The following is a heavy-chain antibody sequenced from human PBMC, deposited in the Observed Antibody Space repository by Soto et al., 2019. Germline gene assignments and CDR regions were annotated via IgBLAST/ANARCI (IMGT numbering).Heavy chain of an antibody. CDR3: AKDVEDCSGGSCYPGYAFDI. V-gene: IGHV3-23*01. J-gene: IGHJ3*02. D-gene: IGHD2-15*01. Sequence: PGGSLRLSCAASGFTFSSYAMSWVRQAPGKGLEWVSAISGSGGSTYYADSVKGRFTISRDNSKNTLYLQMNSLRAEDTAVYYCAKDVEDCSGGSCYPGYAFDIWGQGTMVTVSS. CDR2: ISGSGGST. CDR1: GFTFSSYA.